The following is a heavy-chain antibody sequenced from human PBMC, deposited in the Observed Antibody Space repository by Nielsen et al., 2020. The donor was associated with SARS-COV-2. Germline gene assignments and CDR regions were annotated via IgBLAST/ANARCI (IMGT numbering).Heavy chain of an antibody. V-gene: IGHV5-10-1*01. CDR3: ARQFLAYCGGDCYAFDI. J-gene: IGHJ3*02. Sequence: GESLKISCKGSGYSFTSYWISWVRQMPGKGLEWMGKIDPSDSYIEYNPSFQGHVTISAAKSISTAYLQWSSLKASDTAMYYCARQFLAYCGGDCYAFDIWGQGTMVTVSS. CDR1: GYSFTSYW. CDR2: IDPSDSYI. D-gene: IGHD2-21*02.